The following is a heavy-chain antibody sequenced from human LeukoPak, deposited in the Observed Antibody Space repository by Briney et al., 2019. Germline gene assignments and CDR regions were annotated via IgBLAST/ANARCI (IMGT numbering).Heavy chain of an antibody. CDR2: IYYSGST. CDR1: GGSISSSSYY. Sequence: PSETLSLTCTVSGGSISSSSYYWGWIRQPPGKGLEWFGSIYYSGSTYYNPSLKSRVTISVDTSKNQFSLRLSSVTAADTAVYYCARQASGIAVAAEVTAWGQGTLVTVSS. V-gene: IGHV4-39*01. CDR3: ARQASGIAVAAEVTA. J-gene: IGHJ5*02. D-gene: IGHD6-19*01.